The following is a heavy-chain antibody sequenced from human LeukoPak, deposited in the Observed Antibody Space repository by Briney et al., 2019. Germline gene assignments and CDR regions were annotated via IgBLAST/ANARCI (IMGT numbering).Heavy chain of an antibody. D-gene: IGHD6-19*01. CDR3: ARDRRRQWLGEYYFDY. Sequence: GGSLRLSCAASGFTFSSYSMNWVRQAPGKGLEWVSSISSSSSYIYYADSVKGRFTISEDNAKNSLYLQMNSLRAEDTAVYYCARDRRRQWLGEYYFDYWGQGTLVTVSS. J-gene: IGHJ4*02. CDR2: ISSSSSYI. CDR1: GFTFSSYS. V-gene: IGHV3-21*01.